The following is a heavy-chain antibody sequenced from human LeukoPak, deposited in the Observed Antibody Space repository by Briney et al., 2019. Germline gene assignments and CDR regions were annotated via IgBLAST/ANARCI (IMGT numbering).Heavy chain of an antibody. V-gene: IGHV1-2*06. J-gene: IGHJ3*02. CDR1: GYTFTGYY. Sequence: ASVKVSCKASGYTFTGYYMHWVRQAPGQGLEWMGRINPNSGGPNYAQKFQGRVTMTRDTSISTAYMELSRLISDDTAVYYCARVGDGLNDAFDIWGRGTMVTVSS. CDR2: INPNSGGP. D-gene: IGHD5-24*01. CDR3: ARVGDGLNDAFDI.